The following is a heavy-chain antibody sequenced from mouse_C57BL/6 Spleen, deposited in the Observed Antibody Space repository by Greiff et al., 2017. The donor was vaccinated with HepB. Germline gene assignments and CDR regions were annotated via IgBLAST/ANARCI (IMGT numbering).Heavy chain of an antibody. J-gene: IGHJ3*01. CDR3: ARNYGSSYEDGFAY. V-gene: IGHV1-85*01. D-gene: IGHD1-1*01. CDR2: IYPGDGST. CDR1: GYTFTSYD. Sequence: QVQLQQSGPELVKPGASVKLSCKDSGYTFTSYDINWVKQRPGQGLEWIGWIYPGDGSTKYNEKFKGKATLTVDTSSSTAYMELHSLTSEDSAVYFCARNYGSSYEDGFAYWGQGNLVTVSA.